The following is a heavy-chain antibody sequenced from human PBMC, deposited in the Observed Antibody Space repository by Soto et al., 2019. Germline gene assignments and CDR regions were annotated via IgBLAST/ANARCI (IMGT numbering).Heavy chain of an antibody. V-gene: IGHV1-46*03. CDR1: GYTFTSYY. CDR2: INPSGGST. Sequence: ASVKVSCKASGYTFTSYYMHWVRQAPGQGLEWMGIINPSGGSTSYAQKFQGRVTMTRDTSTSTVYMELSSLRSEDTAVYYCAREVVGAPMGGWFDPWGQGTLVTVSS. J-gene: IGHJ5*02. CDR3: AREVVGAPMGGWFDP. D-gene: IGHD1-26*01.